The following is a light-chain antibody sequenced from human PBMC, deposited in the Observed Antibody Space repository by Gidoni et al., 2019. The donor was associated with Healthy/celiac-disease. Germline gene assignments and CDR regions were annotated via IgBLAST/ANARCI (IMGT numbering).Light chain of an antibody. V-gene: IGKV3-15*01. CDR1: QNVRSN. Sequence: EIVMTQSPATLSVSPGERATLPCSASQNVRSNLAWYQQKPGQAPRLLIYGASTSASGIPARFSGGGSWTEFTLTISSLQSEDFAVYYCQQYDNWPGTFXQXTKVXIK. CDR2: GAS. J-gene: IGKJ1*01. CDR3: QQYDNWPGT.